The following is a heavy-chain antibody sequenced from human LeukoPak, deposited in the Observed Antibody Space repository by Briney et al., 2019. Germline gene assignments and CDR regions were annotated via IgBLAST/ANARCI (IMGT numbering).Heavy chain of an antibody. D-gene: IGHD5-18*01. CDR1: GGSINSYY. CDR2: IYYSGST. Sequence: SETLSLTCTVSGGSINSYYWSWIRQPPGKGLEWIGYIYYSGSTNYNPSLKSRVTISVDTSKNQFSLKLSSVTAADTAVYYCARGAAGYSYRIDYWGQGTLVTVSS. J-gene: IGHJ4*02. V-gene: IGHV4-59*08. CDR3: ARGAAGYSYRIDY.